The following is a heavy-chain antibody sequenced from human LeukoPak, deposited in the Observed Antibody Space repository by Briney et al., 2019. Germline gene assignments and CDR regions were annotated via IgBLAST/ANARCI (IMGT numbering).Heavy chain of an antibody. CDR1: GFTFSVYS. V-gene: IGHV3-48*04. CDR2: VGISSGNT. J-gene: IGHJ4*02. D-gene: IGHD1-1*01. Sequence: PGGSLTLSCVASGFTFSVYSMNWVRQAPRKGLEWISWVGISSGNTKYAASVKGRFTISGDNAKNSLSLQMNSLRVEDTAVYYCARDYNYAFDNWGQGTLVTVSS. CDR3: ARDYNYAFDN.